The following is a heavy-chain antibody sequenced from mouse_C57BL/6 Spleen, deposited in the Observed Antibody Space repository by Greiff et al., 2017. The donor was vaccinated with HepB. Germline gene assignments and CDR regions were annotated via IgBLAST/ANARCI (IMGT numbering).Heavy chain of an antibody. CDR3: ARSIYFYFDY. V-gene: IGHV1-54*01. CDR2: INPGSGGT. Sequence: QVQLKQSGAELVRPGTSVKVSCKASGYAFTNYLIEWVKQRPGQGLEWIGVINPGSGGTNYNEKFKGKATLTADKSSSTAYMQLSSLTSEDSAVYFCARSIYFYFDYWGQGTTLTVSS. D-gene: IGHD1-1*01. CDR1: GYAFTNYL. J-gene: IGHJ2*01.